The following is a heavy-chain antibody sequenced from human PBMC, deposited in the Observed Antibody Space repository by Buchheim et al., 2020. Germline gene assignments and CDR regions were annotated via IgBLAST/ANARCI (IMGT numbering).Heavy chain of an antibody. D-gene: IGHD3-16*01. Sequence: QVQLVESGGGVVQPGRSLRLSCAASGFTFSTYGMHWVRQAPGKGLEWVAVISSDGSTYHTDSVKGRFTITSDNSKNTPYLQMDSLRAEDTAVYYCASQISLGYWGQGTL. CDR2: ISSDGST. CDR1: GFTFSTYG. V-gene: IGHV3-30*03. CDR3: ASQISLGY. J-gene: IGHJ4*02.